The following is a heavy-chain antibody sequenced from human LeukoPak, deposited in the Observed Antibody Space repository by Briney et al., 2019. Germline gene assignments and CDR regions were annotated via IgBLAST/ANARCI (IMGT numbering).Heavy chain of an antibody. Sequence: ASVKVSCKASRYTFTGYYMHWVRQAPGQGLEWMGWINPNSGGTNYAQKFQGRVTMTRDTSISTAYMELSRLRSDDTAVYYCARPRSALDYYYGMDVWGQGTTVTVSS. V-gene: IGHV1-2*02. CDR3: ARPRSALDYYYGMDV. D-gene: IGHD5-18*01. J-gene: IGHJ6*02. CDR1: RYTFTGYY. CDR2: INPNSGGT.